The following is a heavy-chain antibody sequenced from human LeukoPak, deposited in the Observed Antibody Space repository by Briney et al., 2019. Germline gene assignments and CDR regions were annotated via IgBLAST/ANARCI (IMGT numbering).Heavy chain of an antibody. D-gene: IGHD1-26*01. CDR1: AYTFTSYA. CDR2: ISAFNGNT. J-gene: IGHJ5*02. CDR3: ARDPAGVVGVTAWFDP. V-gene: IGHV1-18*01. Sequence: GGSVKVSCKASAYTFTSYAISWVRQAPGQGLEWMGWISAFNGNTNYAQKLHGRVTMTTDTSTNTVYMELRSLRFDDTAVYYCARDPAGVVGVTAWFDPWGQGTLVTVSS.